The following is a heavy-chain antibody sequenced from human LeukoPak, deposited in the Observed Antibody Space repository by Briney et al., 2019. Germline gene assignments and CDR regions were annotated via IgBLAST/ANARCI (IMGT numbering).Heavy chain of an antibody. V-gene: IGHV4-31*03. CDR1: GGSISSGGYY. CDR2: IYYSGST. J-gene: IGHJ4*02. Sequence: KSSETLSLTCTVSGGSISSGGYYWSWIRQHPGKGLEWIGYIYYSGSTYYNPSLKSRVTISVDTSKHQFSLKLSSVTAADTAVYYCARALYYDFWSGYRFDYWGQGTLVTVSS. CDR3: ARALYYDFWSGYRFDY. D-gene: IGHD3-3*01.